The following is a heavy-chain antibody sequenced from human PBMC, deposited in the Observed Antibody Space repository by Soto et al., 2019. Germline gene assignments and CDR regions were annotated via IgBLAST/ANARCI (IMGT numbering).Heavy chain of an antibody. CDR2: IGAARDP. D-gene: IGHD2-2*02. J-gene: IGHJ6*02. CDR1: GFTFSNFD. Sequence: GGSLRLSCATSGFTFSNFDMHWDRQVPGKGLEWVSAIGAARDPYYLGSVKGRFTISRENAKNSVYLQMNDLRAGDSAVYYCARAYTGRLPRRADYYYAMDVWGQGTTVTVSS. CDR3: ARAYTGRLPRRADYYYAMDV. V-gene: IGHV3-13*05.